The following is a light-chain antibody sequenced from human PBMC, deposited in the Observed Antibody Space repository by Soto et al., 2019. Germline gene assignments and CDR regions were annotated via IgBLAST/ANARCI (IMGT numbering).Light chain of an antibody. J-gene: IGKJ1*01. V-gene: IGKV1-27*01. CDR1: QGISNY. Sequence: DIQMTQSPSSLSTSVGDRVTITCRASQGISNYLAWYQQKPGKVPKLLIYAASTLQSGVPSRFSGSGSGTDFTLTIGSLQPEDVATYCCQKYNSAPWTFGQGTKVEIK. CDR3: QKYNSAPWT. CDR2: AAS.